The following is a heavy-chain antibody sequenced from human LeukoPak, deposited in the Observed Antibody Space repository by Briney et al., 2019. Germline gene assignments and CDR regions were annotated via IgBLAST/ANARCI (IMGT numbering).Heavy chain of an antibody. CDR2: IKSKTDGGTT. D-gene: IGHD3-3*01. V-gene: IGHV3-15*01. J-gene: IGHJ4*02. Sequence: GGSLRLSCAASGFTFSNAWMNWVRQAPGKGLEWVGRIKSKTDGGTTDYAAPVKGRFTISRDDSKNTLYLQMNSLRPEDTAVYYCAKTFYDFWSGYLLDYWGQGTLVTVSS. CDR3: AKTFYDFWSGYLLDY. CDR1: GFTFSNAW.